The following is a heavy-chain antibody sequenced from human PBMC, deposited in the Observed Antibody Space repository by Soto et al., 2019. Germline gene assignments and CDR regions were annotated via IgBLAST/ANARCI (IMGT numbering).Heavy chain of an antibody. D-gene: IGHD3-3*01. Sequence: QITLKESGPTLVKPTQTLTLTCTFSGFSLSTSGVGVGWIRQPPGKALEWLALIYWNDDKRYSPSLKSRLTITKDTSKNQVVLTMTNMDPVDTATYYCAHARFRNYDFWSGYSKLTWFDPWGQGTLVTVSS. J-gene: IGHJ5*02. CDR2: IYWNDDK. CDR1: GFSLSTSGVG. V-gene: IGHV2-5*01. CDR3: AHARFRNYDFWSGYSKLTWFDP.